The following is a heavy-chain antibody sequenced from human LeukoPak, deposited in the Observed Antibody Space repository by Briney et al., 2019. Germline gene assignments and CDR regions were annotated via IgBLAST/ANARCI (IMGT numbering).Heavy chain of an antibody. CDR1: GFTFSSYW. Sequence: GGSLRLSCAASGFTFSSYWMHWVRQAPGKGLVWVSRINSDGSSTSYADSVKGRFTISRDNAKNTLYLQMNSLRAEDTAVYYCAREEEGIGYYYYGMDVWGQGTTVTVSS. CDR2: INSDGSST. V-gene: IGHV3-74*01. CDR3: AREEEGIGYYYYGMDV. J-gene: IGHJ6*02. D-gene: IGHD2-21*01.